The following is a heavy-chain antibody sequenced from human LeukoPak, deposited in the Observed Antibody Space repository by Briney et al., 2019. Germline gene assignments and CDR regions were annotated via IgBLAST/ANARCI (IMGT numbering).Heavy chain of an antibody. V-gene: IGHV3-74*01. CDR2: INSDGSSP. CDR1: DFTFSTYW. J-gene: IGHJ3*02. CDR3: SLSGDNDAFDI. Sequence: GGSLRLSCAASDFTFSTYWMHWVRQAPGQGLVWVSRINSDGSSPAYADSVKGRFTISRDNAKNTLYLQMNSLRAEDTAVYYCSLSGDNDAFDIWGQGTKVTVSS. D-gene: IGHD3-10*01.